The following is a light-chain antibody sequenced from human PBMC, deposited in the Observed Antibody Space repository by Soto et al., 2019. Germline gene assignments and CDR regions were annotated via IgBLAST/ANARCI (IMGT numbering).Light chain of an antibody. CDR2: GAS. CDR1: QSVSSN. CDR3: QQYNNWPRT. V-gene: IGKV3-15*01. J-gene: IGKJ1*01. Sequence: DIVMTQSPATLSVSPGERATLSCRASQSVSSNLAWYQQKPGQAPRLLIYGASTMDTGIPARFSGSGSGTEFTLTISSLQSEDFAVYYCQQYNNWPRTFGQGTKVEIK.